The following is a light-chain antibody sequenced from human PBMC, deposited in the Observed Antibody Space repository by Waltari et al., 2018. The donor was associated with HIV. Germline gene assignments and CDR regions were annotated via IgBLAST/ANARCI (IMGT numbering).Light chain of an antibody. CDR3: CSYAGIWGV. V-gene: IGLV2-11*01. CDR2: DVN. Sequence: QSALTQPRPVSGSPGQSVTISCTGTSSDVGGYNYVSWYQQHPGKAPKLMIYDVNKRPSGVPDRFSGSKSGNTASLNISGLQAEDESDYYCCSYAGIWGVFGTGTKVTVL. CDR1: SSDVGGYNY. J-gene: IGLJ1*01.